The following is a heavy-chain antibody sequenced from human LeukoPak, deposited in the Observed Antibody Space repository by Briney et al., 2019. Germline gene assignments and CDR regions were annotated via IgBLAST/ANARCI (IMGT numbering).Heavy chain of an antibody. J-gene: IGHJ4*02. V-gene: IGHV3-64*04. CDR1: GFTFSSYA. CDR2: ISTNGGST. CDR3: AKDGIRYYYDSSGYYGDY. D-gene: IGHD3-22*01. Sequence: GGSLRLSCSASGFTFSSYAMHWVRQAPGKALEYVSVISTNGGSTNYAESVKGRFTISRDNSKNTLYLQMTSLRAEDTAVYYCAKDGIRYYYDSSGYYGDYWGQGTLVTVSS.